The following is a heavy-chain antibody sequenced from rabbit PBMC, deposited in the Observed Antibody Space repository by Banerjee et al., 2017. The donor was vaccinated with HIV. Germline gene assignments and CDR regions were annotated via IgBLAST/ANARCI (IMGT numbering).Heavy chain of an antibody. CDR2: IYAGSSGST. V-gene: IGHV1S45*01. CDR3: VSYGDSSGYFNL. Sequence: QEQLEESGGGLVKPEGSLTLTCTASGFSFSSNVMCWFRQAPGKGLEWIACIYAGSSGSTYYASWAKGRFTISSHNAQNTLYLQLNSLTAADTATYFCVSYGDSSGYFNLWGPGTLVTVS. CDR1: GFSFSSNV. J-gene: IGHJ4*01. D-gene: IGHD2-1*01.